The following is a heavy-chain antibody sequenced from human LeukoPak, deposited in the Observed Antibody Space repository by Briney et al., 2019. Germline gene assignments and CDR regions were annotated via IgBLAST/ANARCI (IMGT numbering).Heavy chain of an antibody. J-gene: IGHJ4*02. CDR2: IKEDGSEK. D-gene: IGHD2-2*01. Sequence: GGPLRLSCAASGFTFSSYWMSWVRQAPGKGLEWVANIKEDGSEKYYVDSVKGRFAISRDNAKNSLYLQMNSLRAEDTAVYYCAKDDCSSTSCYGEFDYWGQGTLVTVSS. CDR1: GFTFSSYW. CDR3: AKDDCSSTSCYGEFDY. V-gene: IGHV3-7*03.